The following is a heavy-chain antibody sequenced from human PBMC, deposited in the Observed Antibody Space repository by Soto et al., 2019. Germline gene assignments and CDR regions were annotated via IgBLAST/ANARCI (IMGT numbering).Heavy chain of an antibody. CDR1: GFTFSSYW. J-gene: IGHJ4*02. CDR3: AIYSSGWYPLDY. V-gene: IGHV3-7*01. CDR2: IKQDGSEK. D-gene: IGHD6-19*01. Sequence: GGSLRLSCAASGFTFSSYWMSWVRQAPGKGLEWVANIKQDGSEKYYVDSVKGRFTISRDNSKNTLYLQMNSLRAEDTAVYYCAIYSSGWYPLDYWGQGTLVTVSS.